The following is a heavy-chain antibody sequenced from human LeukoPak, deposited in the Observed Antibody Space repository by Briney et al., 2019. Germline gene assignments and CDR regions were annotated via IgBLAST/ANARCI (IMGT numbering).Heavy chain of an antibody. CDR2: ISAYNGNT. J-gene: IGHJ5*02. CDR1: GYTFTSYG. CDR3: ARYCSSTSCYTGNWFDP. D-gene: IGHD2-2*02. V-gene: IGHV1-18*01. Sequence: RASVKVSCTASGYTFTSYGISWVRQAPGQGLEWMGWISAYNGNTNYAQKLQGRVTMTTDTSTSTAYMELRSLRSDDTAVYYCARYCSSTSCYTGNWFDPWGQGTLVTVSS.